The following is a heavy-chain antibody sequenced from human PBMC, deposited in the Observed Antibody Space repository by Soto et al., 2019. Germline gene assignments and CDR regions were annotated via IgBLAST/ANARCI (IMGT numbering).Heavy chain of an antibody. CDR1: GGSISSGGYY. D-gene: IGHD3-9*01. CDR3: ARVNRYDISPVDYYYGMDV. V-gene: IGHV4-31*03. J-gene: IGHJ6*02. CDR2: IYYSGST. Sequence: PSETLSLTCTVSGGSISSGGYYWSWIRQYPGKGLEWIGYIYYSGSTYYNPSLKSRVTISVDTSKNQFSLKLSSVTAADTAVYYCARVNRYDISPVDYYYGMDVWGQGTTVTVSS.